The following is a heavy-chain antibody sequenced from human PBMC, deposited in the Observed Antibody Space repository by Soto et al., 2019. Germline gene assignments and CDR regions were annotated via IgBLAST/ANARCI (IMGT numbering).Heavy chain of an antibody. D-gene: IGHD3-3*01. Sequence: QVQLMQSGAEVRKPGSSVTVSCKASGGTFSSNPISWVRQAPGQGLEWMGGIIPIFATPHYARRFLDRVTRTADRSTNTAYMELTCLTSEDTAIYYCARDLSAVKRFESFKYYRMDVWGQGTTVTVS. V-gene: IGHV1-69*06. J-gene: IGHJ6*02. CDR3: ARDLSAVKRFESFKYYRMDV. CDR1: GGTFSSNP. CDR2: IIPIFATP.